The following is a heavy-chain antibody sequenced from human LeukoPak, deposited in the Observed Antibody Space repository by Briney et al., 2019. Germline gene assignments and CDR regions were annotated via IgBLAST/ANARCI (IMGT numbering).Heavy chain of an antibody. CDR3: ARAPFPPVDNY. V-gene: IGHV1-8*01. CDR1: GYTFTSFD. J-gene: IGHJ4*02. CDR2: MNPNSGNT. Sequence: ASVKVSCKASGYTFTSFDIHWVRPATGQGLEWMGWMNPNSGNTGYAQKFQGRLTMTRSTSISKAYMEMSSLRSEDTAEYYCARAPFPPVDNYWGQGTLVTVSS. D-gene: IGHD2/OR15-2a*01.